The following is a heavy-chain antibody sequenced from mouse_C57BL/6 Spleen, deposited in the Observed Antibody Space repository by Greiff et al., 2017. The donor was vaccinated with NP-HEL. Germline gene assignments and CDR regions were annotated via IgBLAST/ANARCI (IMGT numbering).Heavy chain of an antibody. CDR3: AREETGRYFDV. Sequence: EVKLVESGGDLVKPGGSLKLSCAASGFTFSSYGMSWVRQTPDKRLEWVATISSGGSYTYYPDSVKGRFTISRDNAKNTLYLQMSSLKSEDTAMYYCAREETGRYFDVWGTGTTVTVSS. J-gene: IGHJ1*03. CDR2: ISSGGSYT. D-gene: IGHD3-3*01. CDR1: GFTFSSYG. V-gene: IGHV5-6*01.